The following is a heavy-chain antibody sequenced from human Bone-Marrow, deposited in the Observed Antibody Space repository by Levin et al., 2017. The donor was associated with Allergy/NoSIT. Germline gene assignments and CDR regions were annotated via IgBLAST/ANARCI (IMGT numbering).Heavy chain of an antibody. D-gene: IGHD5-18*01. CDR2: TSSRSYYI. CDR1: GFTFSSYS. Sequence: GESLKISCAASGFTFSSYSMSWVRQAPGKGLEWVSSTSSRSYYIYYADSVKGRFTISRDNAKNSLYLQMNSLRAEDTAVYYCAREEEDDSYDNYYYYGMDVWGQGTTVTVSS. CDR3: AREEEDDSYDNYYYYGMDV. V-gene: IGHV3-21*01. J-gene: IGHJ6*02.